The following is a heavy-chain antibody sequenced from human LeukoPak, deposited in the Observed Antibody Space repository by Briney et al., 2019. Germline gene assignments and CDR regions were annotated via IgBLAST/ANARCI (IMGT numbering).Heavy chain of an antibody. CDR2: IIPIFGTA. J-gene: IGHJ5*02. D-gene: IGHD3-9*01. Sequence: SVKVSCKASGGTFSSYAISWVRQAPGQGLEWMGGIIPIFGTANYAQKFQGRVTMTRDTSTSTVYMELSSLRSEDTAVYYCARDLTGLRGNWFDPWGQGTLVTVSS. CDR1: GGTFSSYA. CDR3: ARDLTGLRGNWFDP. V-gene: IGHV1-69*05.